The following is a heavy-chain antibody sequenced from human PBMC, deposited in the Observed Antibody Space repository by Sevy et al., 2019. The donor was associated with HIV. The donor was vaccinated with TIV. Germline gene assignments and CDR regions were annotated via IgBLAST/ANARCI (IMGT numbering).Heavy chain of an antibody. CDR2: IIPIFGTA. D-gene: IGHD4-4*01. J-gene: IGHJ6*02. Sequence: ASVKVSCKASGGTFSSYAISWVRQAPGQGLEWMGGIIPIFGTANYARKFQGRVTITADESRSTAYMELSSLRSEDTAVYYCARDHGDMTTVTYYYYGMDVWGQGTTVTVSS. CDR3: ARDHGDMTTVTYYYYGMDV. CDR1: GGTFSSYA. V-gene: IGHV1-69*13.